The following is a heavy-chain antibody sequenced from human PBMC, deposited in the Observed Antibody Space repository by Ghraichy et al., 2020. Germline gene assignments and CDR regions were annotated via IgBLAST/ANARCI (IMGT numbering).Heavy chain of an antibody. Sequence: GGSLRPSCAASGFTFDDYAMHWVLQAPGKGLEWVSGISWNSGSIGYADSVKGRFTISRDNAKNSLYLQMNSLRAEDTALYYCAKSEVAARPVDYWGQGTLVTVSS. V-gene: IGHV3-9*01. D-gene: IGHD6-6*01. CDR2: ISWNSGSI. CDR1: GFTFDDYA. J-gene: IGHJ4*02. CDR3: AKSEVAARPVDY.